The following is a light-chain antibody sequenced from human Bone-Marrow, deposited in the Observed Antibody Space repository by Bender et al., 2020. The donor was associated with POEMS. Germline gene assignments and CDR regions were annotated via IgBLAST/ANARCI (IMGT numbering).Light chain of an antibody. V-gene: IGLV1-40*01. CDR3: QSFDNSVKRRV. CDR1: NSNIGAGYD. CDR2: GNN. J-gene: IGLJ3*02. Sequence: QSVLAQPPSLSGAPGQRVTISCTGTNSNIGAGYDVHWYQLLPGTAPKLLIYGNNNRPSEVPERFSGSRSDTSASLAITGLQAEDEADYYCQSFDNSVKRRVFGGGTKLTVL.